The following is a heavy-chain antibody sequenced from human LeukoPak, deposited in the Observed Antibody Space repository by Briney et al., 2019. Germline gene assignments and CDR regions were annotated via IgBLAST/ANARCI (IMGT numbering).Heavy chain of an antibody. Sequence: SETLSLTCAVYGGSFSGYYWSWIRQPPGKGLEWIGEINHSGSTNYNPSLKSRVTISVDTSKNQFSLKLSSVTAEDTAVYYCARDRPARSPDLIMDVWGKGTTVTVSS. D-gene: IGHD3-16*01. CDR3: ARDRPARSPDLIMDV. J-gene: IGHJ6*03. CDR2: INHSGST. V-gene: IGHV4-34*01. CDR1: GGSFSGYY.